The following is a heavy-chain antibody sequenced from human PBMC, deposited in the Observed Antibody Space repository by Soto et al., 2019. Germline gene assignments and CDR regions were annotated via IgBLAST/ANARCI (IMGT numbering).Heavy chain of an antibody. J-gene: IGHJ4*02. Sequence: GGALRLSCSASGFTFSNYAMHWVRQAPGKGLEYVSSISSDGGTTYYADSVKGRFAISRDNSKNTLYLQMSSLRAEDTAVYYCVKDRWVDYWGQGTLVTVSS. CDR2: ISSDGGTT. CDR1: GFTFSNYA. D-gene: IGHD1-26*01. CDR3: VKDRWVDY. V-gene: IGHV3-64D*06.